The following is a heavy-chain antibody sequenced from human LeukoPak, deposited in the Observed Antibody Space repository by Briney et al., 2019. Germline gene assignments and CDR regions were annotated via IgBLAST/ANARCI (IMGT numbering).Heavy chain of an antibody. D-gene: IGHD7-27*01. CDR2: IYYTGST. CDR3: ATATLGKVYYYYGLDV. V-gene: IGHV4-59*01. Sequence: SETLSLTCTVSGGSISSYYWNWIRQPPGKGLEWIGRIYYTGSTNYNPSLKSRVSISLDTSKNQFSLKLNSMTTADTAVYYCATATLGKVYYYYGLDVWGQGTTVTVSS. J-gene: IGHJ6*02. CDR1: GGSISSYY.